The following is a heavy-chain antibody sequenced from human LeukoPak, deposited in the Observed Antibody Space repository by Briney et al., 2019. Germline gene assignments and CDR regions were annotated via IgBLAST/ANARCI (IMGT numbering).Heavy chain of an antibody. CDR3: ARHKYSSSWSTFDP. V-gene: IGHV5-51*01. Sequence: GESLKISCKASGYSFSDYWIGWVRHMPGKGLEWMTIIYPDDSDTRYSPSFQGQVTISADKSISTAYLQWSSLKASDTAMYYCARHKYSSSWSTFDPWGQGTLVTVSS. D-gene: IGHD6-13*01. CDR2: IYPDDSDT. J-gene: IGHJ5*02. CDR1: GYSFSDYW.